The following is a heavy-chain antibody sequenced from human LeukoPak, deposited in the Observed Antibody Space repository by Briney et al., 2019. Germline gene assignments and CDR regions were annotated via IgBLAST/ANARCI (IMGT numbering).Heavy chain of an antibody. CDR1: GYTFSTYG. V-gene: IGHV1-18*01. Sequence: ASVRFSCKTSGYTFSTYGINWVRQAPGQGLEWMGWISGYNGNTNYAQKFRGRVTMTTDTSTSTAYMELRSLRSDDTAVYYCARVPPIPPVTEFDYWGQGTLVTVSS. CDR2: ISGYNGNT. CDR3: ARVPPIPPVTEFDY. D-gene: IGHD2-21*01. J-gene: IGHJ4*02.